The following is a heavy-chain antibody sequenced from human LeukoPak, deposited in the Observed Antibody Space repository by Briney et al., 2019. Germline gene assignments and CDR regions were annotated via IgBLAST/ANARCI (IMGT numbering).Heavy chain of an antibody. Sequence: ASVKVSCKASGYTFTGYYMHWVRQAPGQGLEWMGWINPNSGGTNYAQKFQGWVTMTRDTSISTAYTELSRLRSDDTAVYYCARDLGAAAVYGMNVWGKGTTVTVSS. CDR1: GYTFTGYY. V-gene: IGHV1-2*04. J-gene: IGHJ6*04. CDR2: INPNSGGT. CDR3: ARDLGAAAVYGMNV. D-gene: IGHD6-13*01.